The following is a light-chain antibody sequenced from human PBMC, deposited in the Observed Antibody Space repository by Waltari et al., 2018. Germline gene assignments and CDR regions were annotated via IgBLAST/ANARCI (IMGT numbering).Light chain of an antibody. CDR2: EVS. J-gene: IGLJ1*01. CDR3: CSYAGSYV. CDR1: SSNVGSYNL. Sequence: QSALTQPASVSGSPGQSITISCTGTSSNVGSYNLVSWYQQHPGQAPKLMIYEVSKRPSGVSNRFSGSTSGNTASLTISGLQAEDEADYYCCSYAGSYVFGTGTTVTVL. V-gene: IGLV2-23*02.